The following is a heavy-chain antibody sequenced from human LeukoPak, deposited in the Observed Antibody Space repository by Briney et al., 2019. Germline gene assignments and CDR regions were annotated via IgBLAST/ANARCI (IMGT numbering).Heavy chain of an antibody. CDR1: GGSISSYY. J-gene: IGHJ4*02. Sequence: SETLSITCTVSGGSISSYYWSWIRHPPGKGLEWIGYIYYSGSTNYNPSLKSRVTISVDTSKNQFSLKLSSVTAADTAVYYCARGITGTDYWGQGTLVTVSS. CDR3: ARGITGTDY. V-gene: IGHV4-59*01. CDR2: IYYSGST. D-gene: IGHD1-20*01.